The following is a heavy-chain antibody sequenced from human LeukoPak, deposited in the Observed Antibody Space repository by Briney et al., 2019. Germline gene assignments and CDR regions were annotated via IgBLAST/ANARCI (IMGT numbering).Heavy chain of an antibody. D-gene: IGHD1-26*01. CDR2: INPNSGGT. V-gene: IGHV1-2*02. J-gene: IGHJ4*02. CDR1: GYTFTGYY. Sequence: GASVKVSCKASGYTFTGYYVHWVRQAPGQGLEWMGWINPNSGGTNYAQKFQGRVTMTRDTSISTAYMELSRLRSDDTAVYYCARDLYSGSYYKDYWGQGTLVTVSS. CDR3: ARDLYSGSYYKDY.